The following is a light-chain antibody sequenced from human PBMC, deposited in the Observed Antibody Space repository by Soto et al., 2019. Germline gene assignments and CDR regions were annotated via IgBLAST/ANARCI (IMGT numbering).Light chain of an antibody. CDR1: QSLLHSDGYNY. CDR2: LGS. V-gene: IGKV2-28*01. J-gene: IGKJ1*01. CDR3: MQAPQTWT. Sequence: DIVMTQSPLSLPVTPGEPASISCRSSQSLLHSDGYNYLDWYLQKPGQSPQLLIYLGSYRASGVPDRFSGGGSGTDFTLKISRVEAEDVGVYYCMQAPQTWTFGQGTKVEIK.